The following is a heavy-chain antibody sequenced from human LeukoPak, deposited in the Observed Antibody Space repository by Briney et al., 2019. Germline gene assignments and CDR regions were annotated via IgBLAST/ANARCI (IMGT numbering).Heavy chain of an antibody. Sequence: SETLSLTCTVSGGSISSSSYYWGWIRQPPGKGLEWIGSIYYSGSTYYNPSLKSRVTISVDTSKNQFSLKLSSVTAADTAVYYCARAGGDHIDYWGQGTLVTVSS. CDR3: ARAGGDHIDY. CDR1: GGSISSSSYY. CDR2: IYYSGST. V-gene: IGHV4-39*01. D-gene: IGHD2-21*02. J-gene: IGHJ4*02.